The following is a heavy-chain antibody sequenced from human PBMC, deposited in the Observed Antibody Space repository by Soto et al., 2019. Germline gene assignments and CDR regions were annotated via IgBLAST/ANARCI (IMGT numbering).Heavy chain of an antibody. D-gene: IGHD3-22*01. Sequence: VQLLESGGGVVQPGRSLRLSCAASGFTFSSYAMHWVRQAPGKGLEWVAVISYDGSNKYYADSVKGRFTISRDNSKNTLYLQMNSLRAEDTAVYYCARAKRDSSGYYYGEFDYWGQGTLVTVSS. CDR2: ISYDGSNK. CDR3: ARAKRDSSGYYYGEFDY. V-gene: IGHV3-30-3*01. CDR1: GFTFSSYA. J-gene: IGHJ4*02.